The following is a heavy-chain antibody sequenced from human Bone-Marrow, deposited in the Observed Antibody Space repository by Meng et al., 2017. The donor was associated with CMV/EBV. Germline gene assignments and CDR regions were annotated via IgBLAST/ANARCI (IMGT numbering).Heavy chain of an antibody. J-gene: IGHJ4*02. CDR2: VSGTGRNT. CDR1: GFTFSSYA. V-gene: IGHV3-23*01. CDR3: AGGGDY. D-gene: IGHD3-16*01. Sequence: GESLKISCAASGFTFSSYAMTWVRQAPGKGLQWVSTVSGTGRNTYYADSVKGRFTVSRDNSKNTLYLQLKSLRAEDTAVYYCAGGGDYWGQGTLVTVSS.